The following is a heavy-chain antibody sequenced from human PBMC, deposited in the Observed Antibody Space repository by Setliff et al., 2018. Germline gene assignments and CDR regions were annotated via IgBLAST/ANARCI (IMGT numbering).Heavy chain of an antibody. Sequence: SVKVSCKASGGTFSSYTISWVRQAPGQGLEWMGRIIPILGIANYAQKFQGRVTITADKSTSTAYMELSSLRSEDPAVYYCARDISLGKAAVWFGELKGWFDPWGQGTLVTVSS. V-gene: IGHV1-69*04. CDR3: ARDISLGKAAVWFGELKGWFDP. D-gene: IGHD3-10*01. CDR2: IIPILGIA. CDR1: GGTFSSYT. J-gene: IGHJ5*02.